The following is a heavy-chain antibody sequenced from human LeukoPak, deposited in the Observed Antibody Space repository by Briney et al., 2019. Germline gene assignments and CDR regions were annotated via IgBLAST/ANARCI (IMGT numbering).Heavy chain of an antibody. CDR2: IYPDASYT. V-gene: IGHV5-51*01. Sequence: GESLKISCKGSDYSFTNYWIGWVRQMPGKGLEWMGVIYPDASYTRYSPAFRGHVTISADKSISTAYLQWSSLKASDTAMYYCARHVHGGYYDGMDVWGQGTPVTVSS. CDR1: DYSFTNYW. CDR3: ARHVHGGYYDGMDV. D-gene: IGHD3-10*01. J-gene: IGHJ6*02.